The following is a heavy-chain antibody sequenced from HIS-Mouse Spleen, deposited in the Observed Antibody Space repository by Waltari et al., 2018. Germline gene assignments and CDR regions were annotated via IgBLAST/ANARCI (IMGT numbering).Heavy chain of an antibody. CDR3: AREIPYSSSWYDWYFDL. D-gene: IGHD6-13*01. V-gene: IGHV4-39*07. Sequence: QLQLQESGPGLVKPSETLSLTCTVPGGSIRSSSYSWGWIRQHPGKGLEWIGSIYYRGSTYYNPSLKSRVTISVDTSKNQFSLKLSSVTAADTAVYYCAREIPYSSSWYDWYFDLWGRGTLVTVSS. CDR1: GGSIRSSSYS. J-gene: IGHJ2*01. CDR2: IYYRGST.